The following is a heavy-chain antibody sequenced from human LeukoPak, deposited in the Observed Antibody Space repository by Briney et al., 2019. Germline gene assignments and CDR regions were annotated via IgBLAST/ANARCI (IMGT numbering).Heavy chain of an antibody. J-gene: IGHJ6*03. D-gene: IGHD2-15*01. CDR3: AREVLHCSGGSCPWGYYYYYMDV. Sequence: GGSLRLSCAASGFTFSSYWMSWVRQAPGKGLEWVANIKQDGSEKYYVDSVKGRFTISRDNAKNSLYLQMNSLRAEDTAVYYCAREVLHCSGGSCPWGYYYYYMDVWGKGTTVTVSS. V-gene: IGHV3-7*01. CDR1: GFTFSSYW. CDR2: IKQDGSEK.